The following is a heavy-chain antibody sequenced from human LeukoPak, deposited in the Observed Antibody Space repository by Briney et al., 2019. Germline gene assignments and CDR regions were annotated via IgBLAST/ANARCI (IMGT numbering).Heavy chain of an antibody. J-gene: IGHJ4*02. CDR2: ISYDGSNK. D-gene: IGHD1-26*01. Sequence: GGSLRLSCAASGFTFSSYAMHWVRQAPGKGLEWVAVISYDGSNKYYADSVKGRFTISGDNSKNTLYLQMNSLRAEDTAVYYCARDRLVGATGFDYWGQGTLVTVSS. V-gene: IGHV3-30*01. CDR1: GFTFSSYA. CDR3: ARDRLVGATGFDY.